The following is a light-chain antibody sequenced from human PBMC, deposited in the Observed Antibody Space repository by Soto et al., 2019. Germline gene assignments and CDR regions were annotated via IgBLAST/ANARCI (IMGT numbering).Light chain of an antibody. CDR2: GTS. CDR1: QSVSSSY. J-gene: IGKJ2*01. Sequence: EIVLTQSPGTLSLSPGERATLSCRASQSVSSSYLAWYQQKPGQAPRLLIYGTSTRATGIPDRFSGSGSGTDFTLTISRLEPEDFAVYYCQQYGSSVYTFGQGTTLEIK. V-gene: IGKV3-20*01. CDR3: QQYGSSVYT.